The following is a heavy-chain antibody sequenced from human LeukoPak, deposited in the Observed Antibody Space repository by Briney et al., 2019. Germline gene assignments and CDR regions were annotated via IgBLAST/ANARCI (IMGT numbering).Heavy chain of an antibody. CDR1: GGSISSGGYY. D-gene: IGHD6-13*01. V-gene: IGHV4-31*03. CDR3: ARGGTAAAHFDY. CDR2: IYYSGST. J-gene: IGHJ4*02. Sequence: SETLSLTCTVSGGSISSGGYYWSWIRQHPGKGLEWIGYIYYSGSTYYNPSLKSRVTISVDTSKNQFSLKLSSVTAADTAVYYCARGGTAAAHFDYWGQGTLVTVSS.